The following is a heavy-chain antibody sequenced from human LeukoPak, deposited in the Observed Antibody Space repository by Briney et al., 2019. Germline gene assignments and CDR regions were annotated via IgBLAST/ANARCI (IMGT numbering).Heavy chain of an antibody. D-gene: IGHD3-16*01. CDR2: ISGDGGST. Sequence: GGSLRLSCAASGFTFDDYAMHWVRQAPGKGMKWVSLISGDGGSTYYADSVKGRFTISRDNSKNSLYLQMNSLRTEDTALYYCAKDKRFDYYYYMDVWGKGTTVTVSS. V-gene: IGHV3-43*02. CDR3: AKDKRFDYYYYMDV. J-gene: IGHJ6*03. CDR1: GFTFDDYA.